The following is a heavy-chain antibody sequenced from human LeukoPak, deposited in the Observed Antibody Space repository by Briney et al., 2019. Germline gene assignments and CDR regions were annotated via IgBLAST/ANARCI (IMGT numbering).Heavy chain of an antibody. J-gene: IGHJ6*02. CDR1: GGSISSYY. Sequence: SETLFLTCIVSGGSISSYYWSWVRQPPGKGLEWIGYIYYSRSTNYNPSLKSRVTISVDTSKNQFSLKLNSVTAADTAVYYCARGGTFGNYYYYGMDVWGQGTTVTVSS. V-gene: IGHV4-59*01. CDR2: IYYSRST. CDR3: ARGGTFGNYYYYGMDV. D-gene: IGHD3-16*01.